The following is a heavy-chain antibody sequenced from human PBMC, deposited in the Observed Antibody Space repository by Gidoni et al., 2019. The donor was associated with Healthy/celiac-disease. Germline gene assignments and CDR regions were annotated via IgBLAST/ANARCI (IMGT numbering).Heavy chain of an antibody. CDR1: GFTFDDYA. CDR2: ISWNSGSI. Sequence: EVQLVESGGGLVQPGRSLRLSCAASGFTFDDYAMHWVQQAPGKGLEWVSGISWNSGSIGYADSVKGRFTISRDNAKNSLYLQMNSLRAEDTALYYCAKDITRLVDTAMEIDYWGQGTLVTVSS. CDR3: AKDITRLVDTAMEIDY. V-gene: IGHV3-9*01. J-gene: IGHJ4*02. D-gene: IGHD5-18*01.